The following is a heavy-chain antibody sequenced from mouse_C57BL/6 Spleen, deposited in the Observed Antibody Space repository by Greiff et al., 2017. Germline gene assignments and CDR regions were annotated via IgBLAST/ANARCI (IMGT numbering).Heavy chain of an antibody. CDR1: GYTFTSYW. J-gene: IGHJ4*01. V-gene: IGHV1-69*01. Sequence: VKLQQPGAELVMPGASVKLSCKASGYTFTSYWMHWVKQRPGQGLEWIGEIDPSDSYTNYNQKFKGKSTLTVDKSSSTAYMQLSSLTSEDSAVYYCASGGPYAMDYWGQGTSVTVSS. CDR2: IDPSDSYT. CDR3: ASGGPYAMDY.